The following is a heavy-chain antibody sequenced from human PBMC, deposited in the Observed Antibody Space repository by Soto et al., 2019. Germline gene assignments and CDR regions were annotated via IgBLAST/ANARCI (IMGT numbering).Heavy chain of an antibody. V-gene: IGHV3-30*03. D-gene: IGHD3-9*01. CDR3: ARDTDYDNLTGPGANGY. CDR1: GFTFSSYG. J-gene: IGHJ4*02. Sequence: GGSLRLSCAASGFTFSSYGMHWVRQAPGKGLEWVAVISYDGSNKYYADSVKGRFTISRDNSKNTLYLQMNSLRAEDTAVYYCARDTDYDNLTGPGANGYWGQGTLVTVSS. CDR2: ISYDGSNK.